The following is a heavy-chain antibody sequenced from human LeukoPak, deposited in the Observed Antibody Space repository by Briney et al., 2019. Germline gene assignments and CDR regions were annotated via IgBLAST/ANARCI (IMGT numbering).Heavy chain of an antibody. CDR2: IFYSGST. CDR1: GDSISSYY. CDR3: ARGILTGLDYFDY. Sequence: SETLSLTCTVSGDSISSYYWNWIRQPPGKGLEWIGYIFYSGSTNCNPSLKSRVTISIDTSKNQFSLKLNSVTAADTAVYYCARGILTGLDYFDYWGQGILVTVSS. J-gene: IGHJ4*02. D-gene: IGHD3-9*01. V-gene: IGHV4-59*01.